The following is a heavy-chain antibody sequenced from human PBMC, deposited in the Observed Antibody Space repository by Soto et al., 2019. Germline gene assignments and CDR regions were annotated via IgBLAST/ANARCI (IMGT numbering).Heavy chain of an antibody. J-gene: IGHJ5*02. Sequence: EVQLVESGGGLVQPGGSLRLSCAASGFTFSSYWMSWVRQAPGKGLEWVANIKQDGSEKYYVDSVKGRFTISRDNAQKALYLHMNSLRAEETAVYDCARVRTRGYSSTTLKWFDPWGQGTLVTVS. CDR2: IKQDGSEK. D-gene: IGHD5-18*01. CDR1: GFTFSSYW. V-gene: IGHV3-7*05. CDR3: ARVRTRGYSSTTLKWFDP.